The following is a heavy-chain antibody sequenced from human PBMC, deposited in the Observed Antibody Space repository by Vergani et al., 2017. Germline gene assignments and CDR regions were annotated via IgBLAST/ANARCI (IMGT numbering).Heavy chain of an antibody. J-gene: IGHJ4*02. CDR3: ARDMGGSYQYYFDY. V-gene: IGHV3-7*01. CDR2: IKQDGSEK. Sequence: EVQLVESGGGLVQPGGSLRLSCAASGFTSSTYWMSWVRQAPGKGLEWVANIKQDGSEKYYVDSVKGRFTISRDNAKNSLYLQMNSLRAEDTAVYYCARDMGGSYQYYFDYWGQGTLVTVSS. CDR1: GFTSSTYW. D-gene: IGHD1-26*01.